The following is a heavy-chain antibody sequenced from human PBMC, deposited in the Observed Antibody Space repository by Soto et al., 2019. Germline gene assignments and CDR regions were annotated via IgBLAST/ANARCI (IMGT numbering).Heavy chain of an antibody. J-gene: IGHJ6*02. CDR3: ARQRNAYYGMAV. CDR1: GYNFSNHW. CDR2: IFPGDSDT. Sequence: PGESLKISCQASGYNFSNHWIVWVRQMPGKGLEWMGVIFPGDSDTRYSPSFQGQVTISADKSSSTAFLEWSTLKASDSAMYYCARQRNAYYGMAVWGQGTTVTVS. V-gene: IGHV5-51*01.